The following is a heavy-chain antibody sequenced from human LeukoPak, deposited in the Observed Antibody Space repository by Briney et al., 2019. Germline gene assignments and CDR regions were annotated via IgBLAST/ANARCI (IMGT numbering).Heavy chain of an antibody. D-gene: IGHD5-18*01. Sequence: PSETLSLTCTVSGGSISSSSYCWGWIRQPPGKGLEWIGSICYSGSTFYNPSLKSRVTLSVDTSKNQFSLKLSSVTAADTAVYYCARDTAMVSWFDPWGQGTLVTVSS. CDR1: GGSISSSSYC. CDR2: ICYSGST. CDR3: ARDTAMVSWFDP. V-gene: IGHV4-39*01. J-gene: IGHJ5*02.